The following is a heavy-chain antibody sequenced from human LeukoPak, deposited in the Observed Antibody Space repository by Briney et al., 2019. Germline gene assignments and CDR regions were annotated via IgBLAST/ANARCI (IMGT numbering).Heavy chain of an antibody. D-gene: IGHD6-6*01. CDR2: MNPSSGNT. CDR3: AARGASSSSLRPLDF. Sequence: SVKVSCKASGYTFTSYDINWVRQATGQGPEWMGWMNPSSGNTGYAPKFQGRATMTRNTSISTAYMELSGLRSEDTAVYYCAARGASSSSLRPLDFWGQGTLVTVSS. J-gene: IGHJ4*02. CDR1: GYTFTSYD. V-gene: IGHV1-8*01.